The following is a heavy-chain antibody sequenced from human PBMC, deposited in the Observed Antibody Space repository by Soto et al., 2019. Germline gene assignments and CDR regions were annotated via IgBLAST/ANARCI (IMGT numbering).Heavy chain of an antibody. CDR1: GYTFTSYG. CDR2: ISAYNGNT. J-gene: IGHJ4*02. CDR3: ARETSDGPDY. V-gene: IGHV1-18*01. D-gene: IGHD2-2*01. Sequence: ASVKVSCKASGYTFTSYGITWVRQAPGQGLEWMGWISAYNGNTIYAQKLQGRVTVTTDTSTSTAYLELRSLRSDDTAIYYCARETSDGPDYCGQGTLVTVSS.